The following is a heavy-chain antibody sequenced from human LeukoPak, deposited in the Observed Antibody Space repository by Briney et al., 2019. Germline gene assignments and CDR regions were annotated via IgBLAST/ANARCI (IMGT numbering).Heavy chain of an antibody. D-gene: IGHD3-22*01. V-gene: IGHV3-7*01. Sequence: PGGSLRLSCAASGFTFSSYWMSWVRQAPGKGLEWVANIKQDGSEKYYVDSVKGRFTISRDNAKNSLYLQMNSLRAEDTAVYYCARTDSSDTLRSYFDYWGQGTLVTVSS. CDR2: IKQDGSEK. CDR1: GFTFSSYW. J-gene: IGHJ4*02. CDR3: ARTDSSDTLRSYFDY.